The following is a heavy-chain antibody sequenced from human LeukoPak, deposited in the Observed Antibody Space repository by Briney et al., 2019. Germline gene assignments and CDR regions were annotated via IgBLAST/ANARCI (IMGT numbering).Heavy chain of an antibody. CDR1: GFTFSSYS. D-gene: IGHD1-26*01. J-gene: IGHJ3*02. CDR2: ISSSSSYI. V-gene: IGHV3-21*01. Sequence: PGGSLRLSCAASGFTFSSYSMNWVRQAPGKGLEWVSSISSSSSYIYYADSVKGRFTISRDNAKNSLYLQMNSLRAEDTAVYYCARDLRELPRADAFDIWGQGTMVTVSS. CDR3: ARDLRELPRADAFDI.